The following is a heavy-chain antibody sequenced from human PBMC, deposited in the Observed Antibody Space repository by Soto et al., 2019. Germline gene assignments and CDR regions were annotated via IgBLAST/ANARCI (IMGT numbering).Heavy chain of an antibody. CDR2: INSDGSST. J-gene: IGHJ2*01. CDR3: AKEPVGPDWYFDL. CDR1: GLTFSSYW. V-gene: IGHV3-74*01. Sequence: GGSLRLSCAAPGLTFSSYWMHWVRQAPGKGLVWVSRINSDGSSTSYADSVKGRFTISRDNSKNTLYLQMNSLRAEDTAVYNCAKEPVGPDWYFDLWGRGTLVTVSS.